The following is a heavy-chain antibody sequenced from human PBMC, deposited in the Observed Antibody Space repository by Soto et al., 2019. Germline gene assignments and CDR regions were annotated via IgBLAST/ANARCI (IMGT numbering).Heavy chain of an antibody. CDR1: GGSFSGYY. CDR3: ARVRDWFDP. CDR2: IDHSGYT. Sequence: SXTQSLTCTVYGGSFSGYYWNWIGQHTGKGLEWIGEIDHSGYTNYNPSLKSRVTISVDTSKNQFSLRLTSVTAADTAVYYCARVRDWFDPWGQGTRVTVSP. D-gene: IGHD3-3*01. V-gene: IGHV4-34*01. J-gene: IGHJ5*02.